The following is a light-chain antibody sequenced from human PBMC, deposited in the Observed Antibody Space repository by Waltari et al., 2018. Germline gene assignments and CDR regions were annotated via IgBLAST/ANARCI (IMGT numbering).Light chain of an antibody. CDR1: SSDIGDNY. CDR2: GNT. J-gene: IGLJ1*01. Sequence: QSVLTQPPSASGTPGQRGTISCSGSSSDIGDNYVYWYKQPPGTAPKLLIYGNTQRPSGVPDRFSGSKSGTSASLAISDLRSEDEADYYCAAWDDNLLYVFGTGTKVTVL. CDR3: AAWDDNLLYV. V-gene: IGLV1-47*01.